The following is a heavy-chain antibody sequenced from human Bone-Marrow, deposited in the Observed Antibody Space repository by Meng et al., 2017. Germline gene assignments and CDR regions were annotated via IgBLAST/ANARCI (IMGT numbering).Heavy chain of an antibody. CDR1: GYTFTGYY. V-gene: IGHV1-2*02. Sequence: ASVKVSCKASGYTFTGYYMHWVRQAPGQGLEWMGWINPNSGGTNYAQKFQGRVTMTRDTSTSTVYMELSSLRSEDTAVYYCARASDILTGYFLDYWSQGTLVTVSS. CDR3: ARASDILTGYFLDY. J-gene: IGHJ4*02. CDR2: INPNSGGT. D-gene: IGHD3-9*01.